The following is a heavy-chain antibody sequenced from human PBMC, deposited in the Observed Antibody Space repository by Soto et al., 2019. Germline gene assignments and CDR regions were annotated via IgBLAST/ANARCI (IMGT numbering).Heavy chain of an antibody. D-gene: IGHD3-10*01. V-gene: IGHV1-18*01. CDR2: ISPYNGNT. CDR1: GYTFTNHG. Sequence: QVQLVQSGAEVKKPGASVKVSCKASGYTFTNHGICWVRQAPGQGLEWVGWISPYNGNTRYTQKLQGRVTMTTDTSTNTAYMELWSPSSDDTAVYYCATMGGVTVVRGLTYAMDVWGQGTTVTVSS. J-gene: IGHJ6*02. CDR3: ATMGGVTVVRGLTYAMDV.